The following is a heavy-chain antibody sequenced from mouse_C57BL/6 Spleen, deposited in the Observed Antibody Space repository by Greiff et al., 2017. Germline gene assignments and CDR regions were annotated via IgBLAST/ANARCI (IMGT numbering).Heavy chain of an antibody. CDR1: GYTFTDYY. D-gene: IGHD2-3*01. CDR3: ARGDGGAWFAY. J-gene: IGHJ3*01. V-gene: IGHV1-26*01. CDR2: INPNNGGT. Sequence: VQLKQSGPELVKPGASVKISCKASGYTFTDYYMNWVKQSHGKSLEWIGDINPNNGGTSYNQKFKGKATLTVDKSSSTAYMELRSLTSEDSAVYYCARGDGGAWFAYWGQGTLVTVSA.